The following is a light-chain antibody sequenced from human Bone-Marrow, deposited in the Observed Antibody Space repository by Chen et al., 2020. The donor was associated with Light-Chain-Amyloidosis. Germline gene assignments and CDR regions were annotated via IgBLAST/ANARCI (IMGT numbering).Light chain of an antibody. CDR1: YSNIGSNT. Sequence: QSVLTQPPSASGTPGQKVTISCSGTYSNIGSNTVRWYQHLPGTAHKLLMYSNDLRPSGVSDRFSGSKSGTSASLASSGLQSEDEADYYCAAWDDNMNGWVFGGGTKLTVL. CDR2: SND. CDR3: AAWDDNMNGWV. V-gene: IGLV1-44*01. J-gene: IGLJ3*02.